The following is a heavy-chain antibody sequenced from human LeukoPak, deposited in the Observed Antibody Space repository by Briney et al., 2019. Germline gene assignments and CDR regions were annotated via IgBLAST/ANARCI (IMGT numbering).Heavy chain of an antibody. V-gene: IGHV3-7*01. CDR1: GFAFNSQT. J-gene: IGHJ5*02. Sequence: GGSLRLSCAASGFAFNSQTMSWVRQAPGRGLEWVASIKEDEIEIHYVDSVKGRFTISRGIAKDSLYLQMNSLRVEDTAVYYCARGGFRHFDPWGQGTLVTVSS. CDR3: ARGGFRHFDP. D-gene: IGHD3-22*01. CDR2: IKEDEIEI.